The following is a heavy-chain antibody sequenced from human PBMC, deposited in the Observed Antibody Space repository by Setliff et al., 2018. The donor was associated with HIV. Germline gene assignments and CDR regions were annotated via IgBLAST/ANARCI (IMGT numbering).Heavy chain of an antibody. V-gene: IGHV7-4-1*02. CDR3: ARALYGDYGGDLNWLDP. CDR1: GYNFENYA. D-gene: IGHD4-17*01. Sequence: ASVKVSCKTSGYNFENYAINWVRQAPGQGLEWMGWINTNSGSPTYAQAFTGRFLFSVDTVVATAYLQINNLKTGDTAVYCCARALYGDYGGDLNWLDPWGQGTRVTVSS. CDR2: INTNSGSP. J-gene: IGHJ5*02.